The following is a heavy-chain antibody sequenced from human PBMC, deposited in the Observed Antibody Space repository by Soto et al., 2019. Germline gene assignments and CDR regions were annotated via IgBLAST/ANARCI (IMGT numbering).Heavy chain of an antibody. CDR3: AREEGAPPTYYYYGVDV. Sequence: QVQLQQSGPGLVKPSQTLSLTCAISGDSVSSNSAAWNWIRQSPSRGLEWLGRTFYRSKWYNDYALSGKGRITINPDTSKNQFSLQLKSVTPEDTAVYYCAREEGAPPTYYYYGVDVWGQGTTVSVSS. CDR1: GDSVSSNSAA. V-gene: IGHV6-1*01. D-gene: IGHD1-26*01. CDR2: TFYRSKWYN. J-gene: IGHJ6*02.